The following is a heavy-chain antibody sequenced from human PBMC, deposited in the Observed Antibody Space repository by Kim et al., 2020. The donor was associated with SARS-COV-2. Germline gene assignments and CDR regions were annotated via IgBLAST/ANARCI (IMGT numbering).Heavy chain of an antibody. Sequence: GGTLRLSCAASGFTFSGSAMHWVRQASGKGLEWVGRIRSKANSYATAYAASVKGRFTISRDDSKNTAYLQMNSLKTEDTAVYYCTDDAALAEYWGQGTLVTVSS. D-gene: IGHD3-3*01. CDR2: IRSKANSYAT. V-gene: IGHV3-73*01. J-gene: IGHJ4*02. CDR3: TDDAALAEY. CDR1: GFTFSGSA.